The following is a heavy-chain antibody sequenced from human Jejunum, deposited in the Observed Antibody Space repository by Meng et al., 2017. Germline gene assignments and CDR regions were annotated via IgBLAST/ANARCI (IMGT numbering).Heavy chain of an antibody. D-gene: IGHD6-19*01. J-gene: IGHJ6*02. CDR3: ARLTAVDGLDV. CDR2: IDGDGSTR. Sequence: ESLKISCAASGFTLSRYYMHWFRQAPGKGLLWVSRIDGDGSTRRYADSVKGRFTISRDDAKNTLYLQMNSLRAEDTAVYFCARLTAVDGLDVWGQGTMVTVSS. V-gene: IGHV3-74*01. CDR1: GFTLSRYY.